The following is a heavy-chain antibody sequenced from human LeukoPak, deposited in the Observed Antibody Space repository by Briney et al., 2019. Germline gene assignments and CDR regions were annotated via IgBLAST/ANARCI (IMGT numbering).Heavy chain of an antibody. V-gene: IGHV1-69*01. D-gene: IGHD6-19*01. Sequence: SVKVSCKASGGTFSSYAISWVRQAPGQGLEWMGGIIPIFGTANYAQKFQGRVTITADESTSTAYMELSSLRSEDTAVYYCARLGEWLVYDAFHIWGQGTMVTVSS. CDR1: GGTFSSYA. J-gene: IGHJ3*02. CDR3: ARLGEWLVYDAFHI. CDR2: IIPIFGTA.